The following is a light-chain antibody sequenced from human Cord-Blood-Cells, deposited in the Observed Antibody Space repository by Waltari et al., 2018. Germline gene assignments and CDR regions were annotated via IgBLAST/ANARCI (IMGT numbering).Light chain of an antibody. CDR3: SSYTSGSTLV. CDR2: DVS. CDR1: SSDVGGYNY. V-gene: IGLV2-14*01. J-gene: IGLJ2*01. Sequence: QSALTQPASVSGSPGQSITISCTGTSSDVGGYNYVSWYQQHPGKAPKLMIYDVSNRPSGVSNRFSGSKAGNTASLTISWLQAEDEADYYCSSYTSGSTLVFGGGTKLTVL.